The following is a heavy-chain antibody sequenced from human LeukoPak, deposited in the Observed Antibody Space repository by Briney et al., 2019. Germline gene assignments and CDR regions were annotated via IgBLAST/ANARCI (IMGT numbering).Heavy chain of an antibody. Sequence: ESGGSLRLSCAASGFTFSNAWMSWVRQAPGKGLEWVSVIYSGGSTYYADSVKGRFTISRDNSKNTLYLQMNSMRAEDTAIYYCATMTYCGGDCYSYNQYGMDVWGQGTTVTVSS. V-gene: IGHV3-66*01. J-gene: IGHJ6*02. CDR3: ATMTYCGGDCYSYNQYGMDV. D-gene: IGHD2-21*02. CDR2: IYSGGST. CDR1: GFTFSNAW.